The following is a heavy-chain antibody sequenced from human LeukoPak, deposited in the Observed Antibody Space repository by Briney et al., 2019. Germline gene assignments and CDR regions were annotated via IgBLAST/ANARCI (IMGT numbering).Heavy chain of an antibody. V-gene: IGHV5-10-1*01. CDR2: IDPIDSYT. Sequence: GESLELSCKGSGYIFSNYWISWVRQMPGKGLEWMGRIDPIDSYTNYSPSFQGHVTMSVDKSTSTAYLQWSSLKASDTAMYYCARQTTVTTQSDYWGQGTLVTVSS. D-gene: IGHD4-17*01. CDR3: ARQTTVTTQSDY. J-gene: IGHJ4*02. CDR1: GYIFSNYW.